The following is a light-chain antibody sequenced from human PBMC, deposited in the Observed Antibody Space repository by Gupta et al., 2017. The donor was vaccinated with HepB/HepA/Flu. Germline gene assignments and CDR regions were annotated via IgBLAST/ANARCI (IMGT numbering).Light chain of an antibody. CDR2: WAS. Sequence: DIVMTQSPDSLAVSLGERATINCKSSQSLLFRSNNKNYLAWYQQKPGQPPKLLIYWASTRESGVPDRFSDSGSGTDFSLTISSLQAEDVAVYYCQQFFSTLVSFGGGTKVEIK. CDR1: QSLLFRSNNKNY. J-gene: IGKJ4*01. V-gene: IGKV4-1*01. CDR3: QQFFSTLVS.